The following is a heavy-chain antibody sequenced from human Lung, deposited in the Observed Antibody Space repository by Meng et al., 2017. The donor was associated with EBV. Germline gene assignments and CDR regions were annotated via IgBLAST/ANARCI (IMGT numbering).Heavy chain of an antibody. CDR3: ARGGTSSAPFDY. Sequence: QVQLQESGPGLVKPSETLSLTCTVSGGSISSYYWSWIRQPPGKGLEWIGYIYHSGSTYYNPSLKSRVTISVDTSKNQFSLSLNSVTAADTAVYYCARGGTSSAPFDYWGQETLVTVSS. CDR2: IYHSGST. D-gene: IGHD2-2*01. CDR1: GGSISSYY. V-gene: IGHV4-59*12. J-gene: IGHJ4*02.